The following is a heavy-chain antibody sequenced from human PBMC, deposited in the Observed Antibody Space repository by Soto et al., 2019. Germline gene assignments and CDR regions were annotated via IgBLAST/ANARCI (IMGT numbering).Heavy chain of an antibody. Sequence: ASVKVSCKASGYTFTSYDINWVRQATGQGLEWMGWMNPDSGNTGYAQKFQGRVTMTRNTSISTAYMELSSLRSEDTAVYYCARSGQVGNWFDPWGQGTLVTVSS. V-gene: IGHV1-8*01. CDR3: ARSGQVGNWFDP. CDR2: MNPDSGNT. J-gene: IGHJ5*02. D-gene: IGHD3-3*01. CDR1: GYTFTSYD.